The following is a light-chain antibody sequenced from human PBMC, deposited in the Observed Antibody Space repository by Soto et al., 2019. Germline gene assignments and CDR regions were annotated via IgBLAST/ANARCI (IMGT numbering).Light chain of an antibody. J-gene: IGKJ1*01. V-gene: IGKV1-27*01. CDR1: QGISND. Sequence: DMHMTQSPSSLSASIGDRVTISCRASQGISNDLAWYQQKPGKVPYLLIYAASTSHSGVPSRFRGSGSGTDFTLTISSLQPEDVATYYCQNYNSAPRTFGQGTKVDIK. CDR2: AAS. CDR3: QNYNSAPRT.